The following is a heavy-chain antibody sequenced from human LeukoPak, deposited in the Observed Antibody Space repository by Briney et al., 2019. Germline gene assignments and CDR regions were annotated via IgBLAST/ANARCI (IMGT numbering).Heavy chain of an antibody. J-gene: IGHJ6*02. V-gene: IGHV3-66*01. CDR3: ARGDYSNYYYYGMDV. CDR1: GFIVTTKH. D-gene: IGHD4-11*01. CDR2: IYSGGDT. Sequence: GGSLRLSCAASGFIVTTKHMSWVRQAPGKGLEWVSIIYSGGDTYYADSVKGRFTISRDNSKNTLYLQMNSLRADDTAVYYCARGDYSNYYYYGMDVWGQGTTVTVSS.